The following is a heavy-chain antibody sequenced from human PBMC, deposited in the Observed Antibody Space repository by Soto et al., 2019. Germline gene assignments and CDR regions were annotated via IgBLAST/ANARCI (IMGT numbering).Heavy chain of an antibody. Sequence: ASVKVSCKASGYTFTSYYMHWVRQAPGQGLEWMGIINPSGGSTSYAQKFQGRVTMTRDTSKSTVYMELGSLRSEDTAVYYCARGPPFLYRGYDPPSVRTYGMDVWGQGSTVTVSS. J-gene: IGHJ6*02. CDR2: INPSGGST. D-gene: IGHD5-12*01. V-gene: IGHV1-46*01. CDR3: ARGPPFLYRGYDPPSVRTYGMDV. CDR1: GYTFTSYY.